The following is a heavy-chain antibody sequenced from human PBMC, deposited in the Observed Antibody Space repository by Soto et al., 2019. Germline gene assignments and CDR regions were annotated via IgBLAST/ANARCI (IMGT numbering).Heavy chain of an antibody. D-gene: IGHD2-2*01. Sequence: QVQLVESGGGVVQPGRSLRLSCAASGFTFSSYGMHWVRQAPGKGLEWVAVISYDGSNKYYADSVKGRFTISRDNSENTRYLHMSSLRAEDTAVYYCAEAECISTSCYLLDYWGQGALVTVFS. CDR2: ISYDGSNK. V-gene: IGHV3-30*18. J-gene: IGHJ4*02. CDR3: AEAECISTSCYLLDY. CDR1: GFTFSSYG.